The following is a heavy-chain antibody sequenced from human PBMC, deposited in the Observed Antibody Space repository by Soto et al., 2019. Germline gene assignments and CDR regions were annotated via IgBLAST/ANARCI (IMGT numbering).Heavy chain of an antibody. V-gene: IGHV4-31*03. Sequence: SETLSLTCTVSGGSISSGGYYWSWIRQHPGKGLEWIGYIYYSGSTYYNPSLKSRVTISVDTSKNQFSLKLSSVTAADTAVYYCARDSSPNYDFWSGYNYYYYGMDVWGQGTPVTVSS. CDR3: ARDSSPNYDFWSGYNYYYYGMDV. D-gene: IGHD3-3*01. CDR1: GGSISSGGYY. CDR2: IYYSGST. J-gene: IGHJ6*02.